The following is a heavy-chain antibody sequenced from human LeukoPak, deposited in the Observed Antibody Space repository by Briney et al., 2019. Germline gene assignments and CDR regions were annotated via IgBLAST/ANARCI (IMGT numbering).Heavy chain of an antibody. D-gene: IGHD1-26*01. CDR3: ARGSTPRRWELLQFRYYYYYYGMDV. CDR2: INHSGST. CDR1: GGSFSGYY. Sequence: PSETMSLTCAVYGGSFSGYYWSWIRQPPGKGLEWTGEINHSGSTNYNPSLKSRVTISVDTSKNQFSLKLSSVTAADTAVYYCARGSTPRRWELLQFRYYYYYYGMDVWGQGTTVTVSS. V-gene: IGHV4-34*01. J-gene: IGHJ6*02.